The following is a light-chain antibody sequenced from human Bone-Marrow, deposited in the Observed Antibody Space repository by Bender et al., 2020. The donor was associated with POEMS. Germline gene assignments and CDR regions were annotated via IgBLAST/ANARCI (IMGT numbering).Light chain of an antibody. CDR2: INN. CDR1: SSNIGTNP. Sequence: QSVLTQPPSASGTPGQRVTISCSGSSSNIGTNPVNWYQQLPGTAPKLLIYINNQRPSGVPDRFSGSKSGTLASLAISGLQSEDEADYYCAACEDSLNGWVFGGGTKLTVL. J-gene: IGLJ3*02. CDR3: AACEDSLNGWV. V-gene: IGLV1-44*01.